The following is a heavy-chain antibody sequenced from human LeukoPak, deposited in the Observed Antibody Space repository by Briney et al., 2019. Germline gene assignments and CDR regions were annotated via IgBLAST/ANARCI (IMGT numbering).Heavy chain of an antibody. CDR2: ISSSGGST. V-gene: IGHV3-23*01. D-gene: IGHD6-13*01. CDR3: AKSLAAARDY. Sequence: GGSLRLSCAASGFTFPSCAMSWVRQAPGKRLEWVSSISSSGGSTYYADSVKGRFTISRDNSKNTLYLQVNSLRAEDTAVYYCAKSLAAARDYWGQGTLVTVSS. J-gene: IGHJ4*02. CDR1: GFTFPSCA.